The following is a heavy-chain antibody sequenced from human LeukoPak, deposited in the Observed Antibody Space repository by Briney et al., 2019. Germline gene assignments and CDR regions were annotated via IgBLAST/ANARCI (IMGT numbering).Heavy chain of an antibody. D-gene: IGHD1-26*01. CDR1: GFTFSSYW. V-gene: IGHV3-7*03. CDR2: IKQDGSEE. CDR3: AKDLVGARNWFDP. Sequence: GGSLRLSCAASGFTFSSYWMSWVRQAPGKGLEWVANIKQDGSEEYYVDSAKGRFTISRDNSKNTLYLQMNSLRAEDTAVYYCAKDLVGARNWFDPWGQGTLVTVSS. J-gene: IGHJ5*02.